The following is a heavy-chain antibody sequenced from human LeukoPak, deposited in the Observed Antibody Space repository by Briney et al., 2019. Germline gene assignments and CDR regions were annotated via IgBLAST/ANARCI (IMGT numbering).Heavy chain of an antibody. CDR1: GYTFTGYY. D-gene: IGHD2-15*01. V-gene: IGHV1-2*06. J-gene: IGHJ5*02. Sequence: GASVKVSCKASGYTFTGYYMHWVRQAPGQGLEWMGRINPNSGGTSYAQKFQGRVTMTRDTSISTAYMELSRLRSDDTAVYSCARVTYCRGGSCYSYRPPFDPWGQGNPVTASS. CDR3: ARVTYCRGGSCYSYRPPFDP. CDR2: INPNSGGT.